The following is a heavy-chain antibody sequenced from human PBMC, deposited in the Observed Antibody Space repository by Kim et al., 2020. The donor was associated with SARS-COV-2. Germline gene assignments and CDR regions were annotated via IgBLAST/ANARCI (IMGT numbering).Heavy chain of an antibody. CDR1: GFTFSGSA. V-gene: IGHV3-73*01. CDR2: IRSKANSYAT. J-gene: IGHJ6*02. D-gene: IGHD2-21*02. Sequence: GGSLRLSCAASGFTFSGSAMHWVRQASGQGLEWVGRIRSKANSYATMYAASVKGRFTISSDASKNTAYLQMNSLKIEDTAVYYCTRPILAYCGGDCYRDYHGMDVGGQGTTVTVS. CDR3: TRPILAYCGGDCYRDYHGMDV.